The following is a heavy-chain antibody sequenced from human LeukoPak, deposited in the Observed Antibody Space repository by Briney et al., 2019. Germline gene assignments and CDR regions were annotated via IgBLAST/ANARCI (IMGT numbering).Heavy chain of an antibody. CDR1: GFSFEAYS. V-gene: IGHV3-48*01. Sequence: GRSLRLSCAASGFSFEAYSMNWVRQAPGKGLEWISYIGISSGNTKYADSVKGRFTISRDKARNSLYLQMNSLRVEDTAVYYCARDHRYAFDNWGHGTLVTVSS. D-gene: IGHD5-12*01. CDR2: IGISSGNT. J-gene: IGHJ4*01. CDR3: ARDHRYAFDN.